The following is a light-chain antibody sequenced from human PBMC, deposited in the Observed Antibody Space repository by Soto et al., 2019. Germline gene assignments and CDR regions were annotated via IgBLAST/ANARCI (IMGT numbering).Light chain of an antibody. J-gene: IGKJ5*01. CDR3: QQLNSYPQT. Sequence: VGDRVTITCQASRGISSYLAWYQQKPGKAPKLLVYSESTLQSGVPSRFSGSGSGPDLTLTISRLQPEDSATYFCQQLNSYPQTCGQGTRLEIK. CDR1: RGISSY. V-gene: IGKV1-9*01. CDR2: SES.